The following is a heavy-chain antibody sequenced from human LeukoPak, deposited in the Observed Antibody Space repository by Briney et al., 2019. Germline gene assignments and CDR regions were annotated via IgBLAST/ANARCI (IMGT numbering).Heavy chain of an antibody. CDR1: GYTFTGYY. J-gene: IGHJ6*02. D-gene: IGHD6-13*01. CDR2: INPNSGGT. V-gene: IGHV1-2*06. Sequence: GASVKVSCKASGYTFTGYYMHWVRQAPGQGLEWMGRINPNSGGTNYAQKFQGRVTMTRDTSVSIAYMELSRLRSDDTAVYYCARVIAAAPYGMDVWGQGTTVTVS. CDR3: ARVIAAAPYGMDV.